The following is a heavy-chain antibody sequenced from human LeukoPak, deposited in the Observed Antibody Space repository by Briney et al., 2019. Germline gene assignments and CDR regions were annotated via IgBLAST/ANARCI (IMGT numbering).Heavy chain of an antibody. D-gene: IGHD1-1*01. CDR1: GFTFSNCA. CDR2: ISVSGGGT. Sequence: PGGSLRLSCAASGFTFSNCAMSWVRQAPGKGLEWVSSISVSGGGTYYADSVKGRFTISRDNSKNTLFLQMNSLRAEDTAVYYCALQPPQTSYFFDYSGPRSLVTVSS. CDR3: ALQPPQTSYFFDY. J-gene: IGHJ4*02. V-gene: IGHV3-23*01.